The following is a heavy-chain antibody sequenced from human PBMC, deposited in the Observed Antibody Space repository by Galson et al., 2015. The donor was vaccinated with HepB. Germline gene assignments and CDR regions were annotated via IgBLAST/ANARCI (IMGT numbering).Heavy chain of an antibody. CDR2: TSGSGGNT. Sequence: SLRLSCAASGFTFSNYAMSWVRQAPGKGLEWVSVTSGSGGNTYYADSVKGRFTISRDNAKNSLYLQMNSLRAEDTAVYYCARDWSHYDFWSGYSYYYYYGMDVWGQGTTVTVSS. CDR3: ARDWSHYDFWSGYSYYYYYGMDV. V-gene: IGHV3-23*01. D-gene: IGHD3-3*01. J-gene: IGHJ6*02. CDR1: GFTFSNYA.